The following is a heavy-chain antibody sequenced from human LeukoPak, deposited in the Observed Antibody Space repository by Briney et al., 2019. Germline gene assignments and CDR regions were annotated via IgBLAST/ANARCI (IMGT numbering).Heavy chain of an antibody. J-gene: IGHJ6*02. D-gene: IGHD6-13*01. V-gene: IGHV3-30-3*01. CDR1: GFPFSSYW. CDR3: ARGPEPGIAAAGLYYYYGMDV. CDR2: ISYDGSNK. Sequence: GGSLRLSCVASGFPFSSYWMTWVRQAPGKGLEWVAVISYDGSNKYYADSVKGRFTISRDNSKNTLYLQMNSLRAEDTAVYYCARGPEPGIAAAGLYYYYGMDVWGQGTTVTVSS.